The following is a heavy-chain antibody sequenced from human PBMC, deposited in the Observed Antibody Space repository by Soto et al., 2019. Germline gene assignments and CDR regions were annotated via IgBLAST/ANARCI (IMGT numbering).Heavy chain of an antibody. CDR1: GGTFSSYA. CDR2: IIPIFGTA. J-gene: IGHJ5*02. V-gene: IGHV1-69*06. D-gene: IGHD6-19*01. CDR3: AREGYPAYSSGWGDSPLYGFDP. Sequence: QVQLVQSGAEVKKPGSSVKVSCKASGGTFSSYAISWVRQAPGQGLEWMGGIIPIFGTANYAQKFQGRVTITADKSTSTAYMELSSLRSEDTAVYYCAREGYPAYSSGWGDSPLYGFDPWGQGTLVTVSS.